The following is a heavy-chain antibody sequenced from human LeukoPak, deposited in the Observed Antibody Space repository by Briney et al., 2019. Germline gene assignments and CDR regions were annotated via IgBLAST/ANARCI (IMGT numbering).Heavy chain of an antibody. V-gene: IGHV1-69*13. J-gene: IGHJ4*02. D-gene: IGHD6-19*01. Sequence: ASVKVSCKASGGTLSSYAISWVRQAPGQGLEWRGGIIPIFGTANYAQKFQGRVTITADESTSTASMELSSLRSEDTAVYYCAGPGAGTRYFDSWGQGTRSPSPQ. CDR3: AGPGAGTRYFDS. CDR1: GGTLSSYA. CDR2: IIPIFGTA.